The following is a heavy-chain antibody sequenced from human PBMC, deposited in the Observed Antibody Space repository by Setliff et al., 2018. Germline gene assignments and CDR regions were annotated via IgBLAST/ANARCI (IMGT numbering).Heavy chain of an antibody. V-gene: IGHV4-4*02. CDR3: ARGGGGYHADS. J-gene: IGHJ4*02. Sequence: PSETLSLTCAVSGVSVNSLTWWSWVRQSPGKGLEWIGHIYHDGNTKSYPSVHFNQSLKSRVTMSVDKSKNHFSLELTSVTAADTAVYYCARGGGGYHADSWGQGILVTVSS. CDR2: IYHDGNT. D-gene: IGHD2-2*01. CDR1: GVSVNSLTW.